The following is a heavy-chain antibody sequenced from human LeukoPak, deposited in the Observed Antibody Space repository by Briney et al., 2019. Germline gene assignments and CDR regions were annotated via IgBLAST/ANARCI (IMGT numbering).Heavy chain of an antibody. CDR2: ISYDGSNK. J-gene: IGHJ4*02. Sequence: PGGSLRLSCAASGFTFSSYGMHRVRQAPGKGLEWVAVISYDGSNKYYADSVKGRFTISRDNSKNTLYLQMNSLRAEDTAVYYCAKDLGSSSWDFDYWGQGTLVTVSS. CDR3: AKDLGSSSWDFDY. D-gene: IGHD6-13*01. V-gene: IGHV3-30*18. CDR1: GFTFSSYG.